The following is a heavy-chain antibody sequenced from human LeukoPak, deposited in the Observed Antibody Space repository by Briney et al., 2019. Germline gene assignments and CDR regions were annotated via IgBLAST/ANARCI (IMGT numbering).Heavy chain of an antibody. D-gene: IGHD3-16*02. CDR3: AREFYDYVWGIYRYHMDV. J-gene: IGHJ6*02. CDR1: GDSVSSNSAA. V-gene: IGHV6-1*01. CDR2: TYYRSKWYN. Sequence: SQTLSLTCAISGDSVSSNSAAWNWIRQSPSRGLEWLGRTYYRSKWYNDYAVSVKSRITINPDTSKNQFSLQLNSVTPEDTAVYYCAREFYDYVWGIYRYHMDVWGQGTTVTVSS.